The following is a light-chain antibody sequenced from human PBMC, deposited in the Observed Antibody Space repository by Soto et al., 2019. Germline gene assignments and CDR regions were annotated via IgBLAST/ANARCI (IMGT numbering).Light chain of an antibody. CDR2: DAS. CDR1: QSVNNN. V-gene: IGKV3-15*01. J-gene: IGKJ2*01. Sequence: EIVLTQSPGTLSLSPGERATLSCRASQSVNNNLAWYQQKPGQAPRLLIYDASTRATGIPARFSGSGSGTEFTLTISSLQSEDFAVYYCQQYSKWPSMYTFGQGTKLEIK. CDR3: QQYSKWPSMYT.